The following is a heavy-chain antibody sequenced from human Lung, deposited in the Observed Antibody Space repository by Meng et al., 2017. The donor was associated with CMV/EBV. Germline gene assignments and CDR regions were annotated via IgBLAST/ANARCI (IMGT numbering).Heavy chain of an antibody. J-gene: IGHJ4*02. CDR1: GVSIDSGLSF. V-gene: IGHV4-31*02. CDR2: IYYGGST. Sequence: SGVSIDSGLSFWRWLRQPPGKGLEYIGYIYYGGSTYYSPSLKSRATISVDTSKEQFSLKLNSVTAADTAVYYCAAQRFVPTAPFDYWGQGALVTVSS. CDR3: AAQRFVPTAPFDY. D-gene: IGHD2-2*01.